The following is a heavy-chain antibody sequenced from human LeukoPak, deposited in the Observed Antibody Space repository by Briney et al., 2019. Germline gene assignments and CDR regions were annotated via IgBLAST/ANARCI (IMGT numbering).Heavy chain of an antibody. Sequence: PGESLKISCKGSGYSFTSYCIGWVRQMPGKGLEWMGIIYPGDSDTRYSPSFQGQVTISADKSISTAYLQWSSLKASDTAMYYCARLGVGYCSSTSCDAQDYYYYYGMDVWGKGTTVTVSS. CDR2: IYPGDSDT. CDR1: GYSFTSYC. V-gene: IGHV5-51*01. J-gene: IGHJ6*04. CDR3: ARLGVGYCSSTSCDAQDYYYYYGMDV. D-gene: IGHD2-2*01.